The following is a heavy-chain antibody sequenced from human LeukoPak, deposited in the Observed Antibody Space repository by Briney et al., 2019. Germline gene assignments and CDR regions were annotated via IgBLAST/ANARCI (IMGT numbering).Heavy chain of an antibody. CDR1: GGSISSSSYY. CDR3: ARELVGQSRDFWSGYHLYYYYMDV. V-gene: IGHV4-39*07. CDR2: IYYSGST. J-gene: IGHJ6*03. D-gene: IGHD3-3*01. Sequence: PSETLSLTCTVSGGSISSSSYYWGWIRQPPGKGLEWIGSIYYSGSTYYNPSLKSRVTISVDTSKNQFSLKLSSVTAADTAVYYCARELVGQSRDFWSGYHLYYYYMDVWGKGTTVTVSS.